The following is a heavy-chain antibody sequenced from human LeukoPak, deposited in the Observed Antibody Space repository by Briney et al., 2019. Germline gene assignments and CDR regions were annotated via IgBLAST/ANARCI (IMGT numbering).Heavy chain of an antibody. D-gene: IGHD1-26*01. Sequence: PGGSLRLSCAASGFTFSSLAMHWVRQAPGKGLEWVSVISGSGGTTYYADSVKGRFTISRDNSKNTLYLQMNSLRAEDTAVYYCAKGGAEWELLYGQGEFDYWGQGTLVTVSS. CDR3: AKGGAEWELLYGQGEFDY. CDR1: GFTFSSLA. J-gene: IGHJ4*02. CDR2: ISGSGGTT. V-gene: IGHV3-23*01.